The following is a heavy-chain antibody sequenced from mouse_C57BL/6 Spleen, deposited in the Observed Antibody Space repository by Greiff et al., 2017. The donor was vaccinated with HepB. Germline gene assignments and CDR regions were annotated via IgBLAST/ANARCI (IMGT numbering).Heavy chain of an antibody. CDR3: ARGPTTTGAMDY. CDR1: GFTFSDYY. J-gene: IGHJ4*01. V-gene: IGHV5-16*01. CDR2: INYDGSST. D-gene: IGHD1-1*01. Sequence: EVHLVESEGGLVQPGSSMKLSCTASGFTFSDYYMAWVRQVPEKGLEWVANINYDGSSTYYLDSLKSRFIISRDNAKNILYLQMSSLKSEDTATYYCARGPTTTGAMDYWGQGTSVTVSS.